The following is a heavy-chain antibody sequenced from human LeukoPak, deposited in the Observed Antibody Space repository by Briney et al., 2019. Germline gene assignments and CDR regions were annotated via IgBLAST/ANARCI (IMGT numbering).Heavy chain of an antibody. CDR3: AREGSPGTYDY. Sequence: GGSLRLSCAASGFTISSHTMHWVRQAPGKGLESVSAMSSNGGSTCYANSVKGRFTISRDNSKNTLYLQMDSLRAEDMAVYYCAREGSPGTYDYWGQGTLVTVSS. D-gene: IGHD6-13*01. CDR1: GFTISSHT. V-gene: IGHV3-64*01. J-gene: IGHJ4*02. CDR2: MSSNGGST.